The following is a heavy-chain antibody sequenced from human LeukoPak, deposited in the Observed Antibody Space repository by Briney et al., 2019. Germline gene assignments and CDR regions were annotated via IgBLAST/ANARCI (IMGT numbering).Heavy chain of an antibody. CDR2: ISSSSYI. CDR1: GFTFSSYS. J-gene: IGHJ4*02. D-gene: IGHD3-3*01. CDR3: ARDVRFLEWLLSYFDY. Sequence: GGSLRLSCAASGFTFSSYSMNWVRQAPGKGLEWVSSISSSSYIYYADSVKGRFTISRDNAKNSLYLQMNSLRAEDTAVYYCARDVRFLEWLLSYFDYWGQGTLVTVSS. V-gene: IGHV3-21*01.